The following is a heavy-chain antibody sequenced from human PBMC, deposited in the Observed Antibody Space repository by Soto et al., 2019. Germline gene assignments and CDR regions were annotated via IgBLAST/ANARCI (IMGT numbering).Heavy chain of an antibody. V-gene: IGHV1-3*04. D-gene: IGHD2-15*01. J-gene: IGHJ3*02. CDR2: ISTGNGNT. CDR1: GYTFTSYA. Sequence: GASVKVSCKASGYTFTSYAMHWVRQAPGQRLEWMGWISTGNGNTKYSQKFQGRVTINRDTSASTVYIELSSLRSDDTAVYYCARENKVSRMEASDIWGQGTVVTVSS. CDR3: ARENKVSRMEASDI.